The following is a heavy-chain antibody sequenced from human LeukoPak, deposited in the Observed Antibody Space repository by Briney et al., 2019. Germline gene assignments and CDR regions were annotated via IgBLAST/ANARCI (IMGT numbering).Heavy chain of an antibody. CDR1: GFTFSTYW. J-gene: IGHJ4*02. CDR2: INRDGTST. D-gene: IGHD2/OR15-2a*01. Sequence: GGSLRLSCATSGFTFSTYWMHWVCQAPGKGLVWVSYINRDGTSTTYADSVKGRFTISRDNAKNTLFLQMNSLRAEDTAVYYCARYHGYYRFFNYWGQGTLVTVSS. CDR3: ARYHGYYRFFNY. V-gene: IGHV3-74*01.